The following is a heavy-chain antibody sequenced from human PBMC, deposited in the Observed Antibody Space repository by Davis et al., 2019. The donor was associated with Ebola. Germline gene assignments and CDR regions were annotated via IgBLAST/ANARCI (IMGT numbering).Heavy chain of an antibody. CDR3: ARDEDV. V-gene: IGHV1-3*01. Sequence: AASVKVSCKTSGYIFTRYSIHWVRQAPGEGLAWVGWINGGNGDTKCSQKFQDRVAFTRDASASTAYMELSSLRSEDTAMYYCARDEDVWGQGTTVTVS. CDR1: GYIFTRYS. CDR2: INGGNGDT. J-gene: IGHJ6*02.